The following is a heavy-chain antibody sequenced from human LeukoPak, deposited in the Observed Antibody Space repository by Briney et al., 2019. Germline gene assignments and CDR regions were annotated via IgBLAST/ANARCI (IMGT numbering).Heavy chain of an antibody. J-gene: IGHJ4*02. CDR3: ARNGNSGYDSLDY. Sequence: GGSLRLSCAASGFTFSSYSMNWVRQALGKGLEWVSSISSSSSYIYYADSVKGRFTISRDNAKNSLYLQMNSLRAEDTAVYYCARNGNSGYDSLDYWGQGTLVTVSS. CDR2: ISSSSSYI. V-gene: IGHV3-21*01. CDR1: GFTFSSYS. D-gene: IGHD5-12*01.